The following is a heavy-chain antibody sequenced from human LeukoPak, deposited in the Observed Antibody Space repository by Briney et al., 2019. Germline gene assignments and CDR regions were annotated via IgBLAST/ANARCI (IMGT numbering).Heavy chain of an antibody. CDR3: ARAYYDSSAYHHAVYFDY. D-gene: IGHD3-22*01. CDR2: ISASGP. Sequence: AGGSLRLSCAASGFTFSRLAMTWVRQAPGKGLEWVSTISASGPYYADVVRGRFTISRDNSRNTLSLQMDSLRAEDTAVYYCARAYYDSSAYHHAVYFDYWGQGTLVTVSS. J-gene: IGHJ4*02. CDR1: GFTFSRLA. V-gene: IGHV3-23*01.